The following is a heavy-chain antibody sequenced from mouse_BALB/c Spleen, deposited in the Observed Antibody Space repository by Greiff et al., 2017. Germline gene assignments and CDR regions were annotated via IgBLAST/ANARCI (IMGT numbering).Heavy chain of an antibody. CDR1: GFTFSSYA. CDR3: ARVYDGYYVPYAMDY. Sequence: EVKLVESGGGLVKPGGSLKLSCAASGFTFSSYAMSWVRQTPEKRLEWVASISSGGSTYYPDSVKGRFTISRDNARNILYLQMSSLRSEDTAMYYCARVYDGYYVPYAMDYWGQGTSVTVSS. J-gene: IGHJ4*01. CDR2: ISSGGST. D-gene: IGHD2-3*01. V-gene: IGHV5-6-5*01.